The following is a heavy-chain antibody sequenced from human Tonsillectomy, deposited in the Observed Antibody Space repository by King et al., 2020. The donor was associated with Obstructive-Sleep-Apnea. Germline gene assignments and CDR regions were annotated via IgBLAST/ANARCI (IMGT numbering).Heavy chain of an antibody. J-gene: IGHJ4*02. Sequence: VQLVESGGGLVQPGGSLRLSCAASGFTFSTYNMNWVRQAPGKGLEWVSYIISSSTTIHYADSVKGRFTISRDNAKNSLFLQMNSLTVEDTAVYYCVRGGLDWPALEYWGQGTLVTVSS. D-gene: IGHD3-3*01. CDR1: GFTFSTYN. CDR3: VRGGLDWPALEY. V-gene: IGHV3-48*04. CDR2: IISSSTTI.